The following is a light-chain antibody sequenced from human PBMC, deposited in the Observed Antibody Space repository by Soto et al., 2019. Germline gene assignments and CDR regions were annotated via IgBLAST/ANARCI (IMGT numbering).Light chain of an antibody. V-gene: IGKV2-28*01. J-gene: IGKJ1*01. CDR2: LGS. CDR1: QSVLHSNGYNY. Sequence: DIVMTQSPLSLPVTPGEPASISCRSSQSVLHSNGYNYLDWYLQKPGQSPQLLIYLGSNRSSGVPERFSGNGAGADCTLDTTRAEPEDVGIYYCMQALQRQRTIRQGTKVDTK. CDR3: MQALQRQRT.